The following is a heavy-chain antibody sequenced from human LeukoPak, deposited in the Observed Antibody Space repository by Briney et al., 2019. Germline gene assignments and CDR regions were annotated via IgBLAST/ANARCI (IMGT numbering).Heavy chain of an antibody. V-gene: IGHV4-39*01. CDR1: GDSIGETNYY. J-gene: IGHJ3*02. CDR3: ARPPAYTSWTYAFDI. CDR2: VSYSGTT. D-gene: IGHD1-1*01. Sequence: SETLSLTCTVSGDSIGETNYYWGWIRQPPGKGLEWIGSVSYSGTTYYNPSLRSRVTISVDTSKNQFSLNLSSVTATDTAVCYCARPPAYTSWTYAFDIWGQGTMVTVSS.